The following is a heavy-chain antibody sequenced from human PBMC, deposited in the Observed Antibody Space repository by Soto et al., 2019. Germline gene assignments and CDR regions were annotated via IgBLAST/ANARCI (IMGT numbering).Heavy chain of an antibody. CDR3: AMVDVYVTPSPQDV. V-gene: IGHV1-18*01. CDR1: GYRFTSYG. J-gene: IGHJ6*02. CDR2: INAYNGNT. D-gene: IGHD3-16*01. Sequence: SVKVSCKASGYRFTSYGIGWVRQAPGQGLEWMGWINAYNGNTNYAQNLQGRVTLTTDTSTSTAYMELRSLRSNDTAVYYCAMVDVYVTPSPQDVWGQGTTVTVPS.